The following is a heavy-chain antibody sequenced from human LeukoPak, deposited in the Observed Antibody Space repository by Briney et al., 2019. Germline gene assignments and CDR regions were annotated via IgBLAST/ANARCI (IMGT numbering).Heavy chain of an antibody. V-gene: IGHV1-2*02. Sequence: ASVKVSCKASGYXFTGYYMHWVRQAPGQGLEWMGWINPNSGGTNYAQKFQGRVTMTRDTSISTAYMELSRLRSDDTAVYYCARQIGDYVAFDIWGQGTMVTVSS. CDR2: INPNSGGT. D-gene: IGHD4-17*01. CDR3: ARQIGDYVAFDI. CDR1: GYXFTGYY. J-gene: IGHJ3*02.